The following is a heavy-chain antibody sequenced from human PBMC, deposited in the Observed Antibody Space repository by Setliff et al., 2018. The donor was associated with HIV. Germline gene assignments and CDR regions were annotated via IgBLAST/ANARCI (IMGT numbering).Heavy chain of an antibody. D-gene: IGHD3-22*01. J-gene: IGHJ4*02. CDR1: GFTFTNYW. Sequence: PGGSLRLSCAASGFTFTNYWMNWVRQAPGKGLEWVANIGKDGSEKYYVDSVKGRFTISRDNAKNSLYLQMSSLRVEDTAVYYCARSVPDSAYRPTDYWGQGTQVTVSS. CDR3: ARSVPDSAYRPTDY. CDR2: IGKDGSEK. V-gene: IGHV3-7*03.